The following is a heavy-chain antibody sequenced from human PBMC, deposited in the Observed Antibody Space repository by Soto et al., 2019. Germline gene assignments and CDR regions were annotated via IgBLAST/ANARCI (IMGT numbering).Heavy chain of an antibody. D-gene: IGHD3-9*01. CDR3: AKGVVERDILPGYYLSHYYYYGMDV. CDR1: GFTFSSYG. J-gene: IGHJ6*02. V-gene: IGHV3-30*18. CDR2: ISYDGSNK. Sequence: PGGSLRLSCAASGFTFSSYGMHWVRQAPGKGLEWVAVISYDGSNKYYADSVKGRFTISRDNSKNTLYLQMNSLRAEDTAVYYCAKGVVERDILPGYYLSHYYYYGMDVWGQGTTVTVSS.